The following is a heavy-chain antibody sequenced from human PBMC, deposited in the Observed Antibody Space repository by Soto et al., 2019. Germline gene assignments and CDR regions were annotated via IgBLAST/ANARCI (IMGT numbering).Heavy chain of an antibody. V-gene: IGHV1-3*01. J-gene: IGHJ3*02. CDR2: INAGNGNT. D-gene: IGHD6-13*01. CDR1: GDAFTSSA. CDR3: ARDRAPNIAAAGTRRSAFDI. Sequence: ASVKVFCKASGDAFTSSAMHWVRQAPGQRLEWMGWINAGNGNTKYSQKFQGRVTITRDTSASTAYMELSSLRSEDTAVYYCARDRAPNIAAAGTRRSAFDIWGQGTMVTVSS.